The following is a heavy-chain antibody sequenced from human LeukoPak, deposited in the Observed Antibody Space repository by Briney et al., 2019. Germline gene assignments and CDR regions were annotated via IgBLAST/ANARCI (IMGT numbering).Heavy chain of an antibody. Sequence: SGTLSLTCAVSGGSISSSNWWSWVRQPPGKGLEWIGSIYYSGSTYYNPSLKSRVTISVDTSKNQFSLKLSSVTAADTAVYYCARDFKIISGWYLWGQGTLVTVSS. CDR3: ARDFKIISGWYL. J-gene: IGHJ5*02. D-gene: IGHD6-19*01. CDR2: IYYSGST. CDR1: GGSISSSNW. V-gene: IGHV4-4*02.